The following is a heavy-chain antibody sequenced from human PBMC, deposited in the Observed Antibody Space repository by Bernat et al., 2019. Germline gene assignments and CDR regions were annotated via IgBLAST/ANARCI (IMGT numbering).Heavy chain of an antibody. CDR1: GDSISSSSYY. CDR2: IYYSGST. CDR3: ARHLRRIAAAGHLRWFDP. J-gene: IGHJ5*02. V-gene: IGHV4-39*01. D-gene: IGHD6-13*01. Sequence: QLQLQESGPGLVKPSETLSLTCTVSGDSISSSSYYWGWIRQPPGKGLEWIGSIYYSGSTYYNPSLKSRVTISVDTSKNQFSLKLSSVTAADTAVYYCARHLRRIAAAGHLRWFDPWGQGTLVTVSS.